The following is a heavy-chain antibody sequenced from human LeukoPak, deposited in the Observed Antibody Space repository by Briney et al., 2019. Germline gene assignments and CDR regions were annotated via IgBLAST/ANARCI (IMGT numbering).Heavy chain of an antibody. CDR2: ISAENGNT. Sequence: GASVKVSCKASGHNFGIYGITWVRQAPGQGLEWMGWISAENGNTNYAQKFQGRVTVTADTSTSTAYLDLRSLRSDDTAVYYCARAGATVTTNFDNWGQGTLVTVSS. J-gene: IGHJ4*02. V-gene: IGHV1-18*01. CDR1: GHNFGIYG. D-gene: IGHD4-17*01. CDR3: ARAGATVTTNFDN.